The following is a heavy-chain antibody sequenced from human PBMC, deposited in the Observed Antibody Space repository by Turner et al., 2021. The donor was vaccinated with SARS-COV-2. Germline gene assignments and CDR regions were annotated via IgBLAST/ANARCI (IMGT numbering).Heavy chain of an antibody. CDR2: ISYDGSNK. CDR1: GFTFSSYG. CDR3: ATRIVVVVTATNAFDY. J-gene: IGHJ4*02. D-gene: IGHD2-15*01. V-gene: IGHV3-30*03. Sequence: QVQLVESGGGVVQPGRSLSLSCAASGFTFSSYGMHWVRQAPGKGLEWVAVISYDGSNKYYADAVKGRFTISRDNSKNTLYLQMNSLRAEDTAVYYCATRIVVVVTATNAFDYWGQGTLVTVSS.